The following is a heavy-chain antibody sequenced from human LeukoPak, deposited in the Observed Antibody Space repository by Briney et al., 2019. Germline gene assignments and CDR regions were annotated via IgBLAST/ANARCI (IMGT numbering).Heavy chain of an antibody. CDR1: GFTFSSYA. CDR3: ADLNDAFDI. Sequence: PGGSLRLSCAASGFTFSSYAMHWVRQAPGKGLEWVAVISYDGSNKYYADSVKGRFTISRDNSKNTLYLQMNSLRAEDTAVYYCADLNDAFDIWGQGTMVTVSS. CDR2: ISYDGSNK. V-gene: IGHV3-30*04. J-gene: IGHJ3*02.